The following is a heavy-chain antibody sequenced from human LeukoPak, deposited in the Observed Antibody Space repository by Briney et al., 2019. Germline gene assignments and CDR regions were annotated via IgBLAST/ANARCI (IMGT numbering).Heavy chain of an antibody. Sequence: GGSLRLSCAASGFTFSSYSMNWVRQAPGKGLEWVSSISSSSSYIYYADSVKGRFTISRDNAKNSLYLQMNSLRAEDTAVHYCAKHSMDYGDYVGEDYWGQGTLVTVSS. D-gene: IGHD4-17*01. J-gene: IGHJ4*02. CDR2: ISSSSSYI. CDR3: AKHSMDYGDYVGEDY. CDR1: GFTFSSYS. V-gene: IGHV3-21*01.